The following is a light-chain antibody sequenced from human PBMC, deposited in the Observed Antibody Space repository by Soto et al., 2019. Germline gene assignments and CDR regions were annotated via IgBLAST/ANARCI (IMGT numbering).Light chain of an antibody. CDR1: SSNIGSDY. J-gene: IGLJ2*01. CDR3: AAWDESLNSVV. Sequence: QSVLTQSPSASGAPGQRVTISCSGSSSNIGSDYLYWYQQRPGTAPKLLIYTDNLRPSGVPDRFSGSKSGTSGSLAISGLRSEDEADYYCAAWDESLNSVVFGGGTKLTVL. V-gene: IGLV1-47*02. CDR2: TDN.